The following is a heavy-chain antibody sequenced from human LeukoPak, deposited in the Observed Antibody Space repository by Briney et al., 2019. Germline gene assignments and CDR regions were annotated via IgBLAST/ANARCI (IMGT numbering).Heavy chain of an antibody. CDR1: GYTFSDNY. CDR3: ARDPGSNWSDP. J-gene: IGHJ5*02. CDR2: INPKSGGT. D-gene: IGHD3-10*01. V-gene: IGHV1-2*02. Sequence: ASVKVSCKASGYTFSDNYLHWVRQAPGQGLEWMGWINPKSGGTEYAQKFQGRVTMTRDTSLSTAYMELSSLISDDTAVYYCARDPGSNWSDPWGQGTLVTVSS.